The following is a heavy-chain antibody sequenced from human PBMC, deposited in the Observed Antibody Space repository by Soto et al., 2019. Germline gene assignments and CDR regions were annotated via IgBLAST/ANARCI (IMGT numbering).Heavy chain of an antibody. CDR2: ISGSGGST. Sequence: GGSLRLSCAASGFTFSSYAMSWVRRAPGKGLEWVSAISGSGGSTYYADSVKGRFTISRDNAKNTLYLQMNSLRADDTAVYYCARVCTGGSCYQFDSWGQGTLVTVS. CDR3: ARVCTGGSCYQFDS. CDR1: GFTFSSYA. D-gene: IGHD2-15*01. V-gene: IGHV3-23*01. J-gene: IGHJ4*02.